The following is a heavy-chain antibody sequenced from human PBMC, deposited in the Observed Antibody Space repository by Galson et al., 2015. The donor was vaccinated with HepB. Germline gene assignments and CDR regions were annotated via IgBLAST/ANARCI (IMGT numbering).Heavy chain of an antibody. V-gene: IGHV1-18*04. CDR1: GYTFTSYA. J-gene: IGHJ4*02. D-gene: IGHD6-13*01. Sequence: SVKVSCKASGYTFTSYAISWVRQAPGQGLEWMGWISVYNGNTNYAQKVQGRVTMTTDTSTNTAYMDLRSLRSDDTAVYYCARVGYSSSCDYWGQGTLVTVSS. CDR3: ARVGYSSSCDY. CDR2: ISVYNGNT.